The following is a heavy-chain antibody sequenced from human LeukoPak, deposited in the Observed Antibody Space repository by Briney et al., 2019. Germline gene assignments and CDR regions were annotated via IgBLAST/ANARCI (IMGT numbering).Heavy chain of an antibody. Sequence: PGGPLRLSCAASGFTFSSYGMHWVRQAPGKGLEWVAVIWYDGSNKYYADSVKGRFTISRDNSKNTLYPQLNSLRAEDTAVYYCAKESGSDFDYWGQGTLVTVSS. CDR2: IWYDGSNK. CDR1: GFTFSSYG. J-gene: IGHJ4*02. V-gene: IGHV3-33*06. CDR3: AKESGSDFDY. D-gene: IGHD6-19*01.